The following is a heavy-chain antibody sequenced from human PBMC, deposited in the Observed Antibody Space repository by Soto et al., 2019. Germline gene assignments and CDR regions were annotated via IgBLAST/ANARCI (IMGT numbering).Heavy chain of an antibody. CDR3: TTYHGDYNFGH. CDR2: FDPDEAET. CDR1: GYTLNEVA. V-gene: IGHV1-24*01. Sequence: VQLVQSGAEVKKPGASVKVSCKVSGYTLNEVAMHWVRQAPGKGLEWLGGFDPDEAETIYAQHFQGRVTMTEDTSTDTVYMELSSLRSEDTALYFCTTYHGDYNFGHWGQGTLVTVSS. D-gene: IGHD4-17*01. J-gene: IGHJ5*02.